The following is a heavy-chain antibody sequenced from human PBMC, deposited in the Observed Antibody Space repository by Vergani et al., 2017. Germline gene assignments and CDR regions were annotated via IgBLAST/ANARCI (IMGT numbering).Heavy chain of an antibody. J-gene: IGHJ4*02. CDR3: ASPVVGALGGFDY. Sequence: QVQLVQSGAEVKKPGSSVKVSCKASGGTFSSYAISWVRQAPGQGLEWMGWIIPIFGTANYAQKCQGRVTITGDHATSTAYMELSSLRSEDTAVDYCASPVVGALGGFDYGGQGALVTASS. CDR1: GGTFSSYA. V-gene: IGHV1-69*01. D-gene: IGHD1-26*01. CDR2: IIPIFGTA.